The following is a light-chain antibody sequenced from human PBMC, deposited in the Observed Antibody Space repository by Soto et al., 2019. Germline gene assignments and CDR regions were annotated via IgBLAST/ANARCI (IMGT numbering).Light chain of an antibody. J-gene: IGLJ1*01. CDR3: AAWDDSLNGYV. CDR2: FNI. CDR1: SSNIGSNT. V-gene: IGLV1-44*01. Sequence: QSVLSQPPSASGTPGQRVTISCSGSSSNIGSNTVSWYQQFPGTAPKLLIYFNIQRPSGVPDRFSGSKSGTSASLAISGLQSEDEADYYCAAWDDSLNGYVFGTGPRSPS.